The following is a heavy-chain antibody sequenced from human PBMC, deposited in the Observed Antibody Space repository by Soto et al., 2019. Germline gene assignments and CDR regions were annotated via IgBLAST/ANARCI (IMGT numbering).Heavy chain of an antibody. V-gene: IGHV1-46*03. CDR3: ARVPDSSGNPNWYFDL. J-gene: IGHJ2*01. Sequence: AAVKVSCKASGYTFTSYDINWVRQATGQGLEWMGIINPSGGSTSYAQKFQGRVTMTRDTSTSTVYMELSSLRSEDTAVYYCARVPDSSGNPNWYFDLWGRGTLVTVSS. CDR1: GYTFTSYD. CDR2: INPSGGST. D-gene: IGHD3-22*01.